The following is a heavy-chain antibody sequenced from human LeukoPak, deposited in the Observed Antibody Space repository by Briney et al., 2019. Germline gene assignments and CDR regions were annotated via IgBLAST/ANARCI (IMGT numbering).Heavy chain of an antibody. V-gene: IGHV4-59*01. CDR1: GYSISSDYY. CDR3: ARYGSGSY. D-gene: IGHD3-10*01. J-gene: IGHJ4*02. CDR2: IYYSGST. Sequence: SETLSLTCTVSGYSISSDYYWSWIRQPPGKGLEWIGYIYYSGSTNYNPSPKSRVTISVDTSKNQFSLKLSSVTAADTAVYYCARYGSGSYWGQGTLVTVSS.